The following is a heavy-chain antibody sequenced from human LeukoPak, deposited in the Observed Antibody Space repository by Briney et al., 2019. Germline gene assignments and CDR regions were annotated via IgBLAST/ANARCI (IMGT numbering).Heavy chain of an antibody. CDR2: ISGYTGAT. V-gene: IGHV1-18*01. Sequence: ASVKVSCKASGYTFTSYGISWVRQAPGQGLEWMGWISGYTGATHYSVKLQDRLTVTTDTSTNTAYMEPRSLRSADTAVYFCARDTPGLAKLFDYWGQGTLVTVSS. CDR3: ARDTPGLAKLFDY. J-gene: IGHJ4*02. D-gene: IGHD2-15*01. CDR1: GYTFTSYG.